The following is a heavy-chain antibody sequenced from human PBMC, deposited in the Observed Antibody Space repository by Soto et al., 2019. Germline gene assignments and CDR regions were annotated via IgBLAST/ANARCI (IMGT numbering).Heavy chain of an antibody. Sequence: ASVKVSCKASGITFSTYAIHWVRQAPGQSLEWMGWINTGNGNTRYSQNFQGRVTLTRDTSASTAYMDLSSLRSEDTSIYYCARAITGYVTWGQGTLVTVSS. CDR1: GITFSTYA. CDR2: INTGNGNT. V-gene: IGHV1-3*04. D-gene: IGHD5-12*01. J-gene: IGHJ5*02. CDR3: ARAITGYVT.